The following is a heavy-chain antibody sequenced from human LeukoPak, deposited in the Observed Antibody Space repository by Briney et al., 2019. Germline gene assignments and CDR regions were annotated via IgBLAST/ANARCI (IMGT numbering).Heavy chain of an antibody. CDR3: ARDSDFAY. CDR2: IYPGGGST. V-gene: IGHV1-46*01. CDR1: GYTFTSYY. J-gene: IGHJ4*02. Sequence: ASVKVSCKTSGYTFTSYYIHWVRQAPGQGLEWMGIIYPGGGSTNYAQKFQGRLTMTRDMSTSTVYMELSSLRSEDTAFYYCARDSDFAYWGQGPQVTVCS. D-gene: IGHD1-26*01.